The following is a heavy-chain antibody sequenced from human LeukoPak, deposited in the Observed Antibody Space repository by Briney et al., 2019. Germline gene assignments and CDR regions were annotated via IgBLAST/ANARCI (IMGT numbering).Heavy chain of an antibody. D-gene: IGHD2-2*01. J-gene: IGHJ4*02. Sequence: GGSLRLSCAASGFTFSSYSMNWVRQAPGKGLEWVSSISSSSSYIYYADSVKGRFTISRDNAKNSLYLQMNSLRAEDTAVYYCARAPGLGYCSSTSCFPGWGQGTLVTVSS. CDR1: GFTFSSYS. V-gene: IGHV3-21*01. CDR2: ISSSSSYI. CDR3: ARAPGLGYCSSTSCFPG.